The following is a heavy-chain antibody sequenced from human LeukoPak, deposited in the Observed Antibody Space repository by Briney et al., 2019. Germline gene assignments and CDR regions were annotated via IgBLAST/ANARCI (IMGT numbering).Heavy chain of an antibody. CDR2: INPSGGST. D-gene: IGHD4-11*01. CDR3: ALVTTRAYY. CDR1: GYTFTSYD. J-gene: IGHJ4*02. V-gene: IGHV1-46*03. Sequence: ASVKVSCKGSGYTFTSYDINWVRQATGQGLEWMGIINPSGGSTSYAQKFQGRVTMTRDTSTSTVYMELSSLRSGDTAVYYCALVTTRAYYWGQGTLVTVSS.